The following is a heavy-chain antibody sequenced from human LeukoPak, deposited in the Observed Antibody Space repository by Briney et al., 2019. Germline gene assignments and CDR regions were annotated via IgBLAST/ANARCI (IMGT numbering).Heavy chain of an antibody. CDR2: ISSSGSTI. CDR1: GCTFSSYE. D-gene: IGHD3-10*02. CDR3: AELGITMIGGV. J-gene: IGHJ4*02. Sequence: GGSLRLSCAASGCTFSSYEMNWVRQAPGKGLEWVSYISSSGSTIYYADSVKGRFTISRDNAKNSLYLQMNSLRAEDTAVYYCAELGITMIGGVWGQGTLVTVSS. V-gene: IGHV3-48*03.